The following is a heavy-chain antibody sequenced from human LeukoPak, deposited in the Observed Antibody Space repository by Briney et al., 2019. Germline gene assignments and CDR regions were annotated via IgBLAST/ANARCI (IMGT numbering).Heavy chain of an antibody. J-gene: IGHJ4*02. Sequence: PGGSLRLSCAASGFTVSSNYMNWVRQATGKGLEWVSVIYSGGTTYYADSVKGRFTISRDISRNTLYLQMNSLRVEDTAVYYCARDRPQTETTGYYGDFDYWGQGTLVTVSS. D-gene: IGHD3-9*01. CDR2: IYSGGTT. CDR1: GFTVSSNY. V-gene: IGHV3-53*01. CDR3: ARDRPQTETTGYYGDFDY.